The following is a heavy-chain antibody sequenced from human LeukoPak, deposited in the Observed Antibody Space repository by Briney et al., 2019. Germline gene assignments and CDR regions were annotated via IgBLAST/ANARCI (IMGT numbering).Heavy chain of an antibody. J-gene: IGHJ4*02. CDR2: IYNDGRT. CDR3: ARGSTRGGDSDY. Sequence: GGSLRLSCAASGFIVSSYYMSWVRQAPGKGLEWVSIIYNDGRTYYVDSVKGRFTTSRDNSKNTVYLQMNSLRVEDTAVYYCARGSTRGGDSDYWGQGTLVTVSS. CDR1: GFIVSSYY. D-gene: IGHD3-16*01. V-gene: IGHV3-53*01.